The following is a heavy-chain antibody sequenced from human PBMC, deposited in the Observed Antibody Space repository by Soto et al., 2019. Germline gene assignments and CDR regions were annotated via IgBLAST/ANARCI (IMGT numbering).Heavy chain of an antibody. CDR2: IIPIFGTA. CDR1: GGTFSSYA. J-gene: IGHJ1*01. CDR3: ARDRCSGGSCYYSFPH. Sequence: QVQLVQSGAEVKKPGSSVKVSCKASGGTFSSYAISWVRQAPGQGLEWMGGIIPIFGTANYAQKFQGRVTITADESTSTAYMELSSLRSEDTAVYYCARDRCSGGSCYYSFPHWGQGTLVTVSS. V-gene: IGHV1-69*01. D-gene: IGHD2-15*01.